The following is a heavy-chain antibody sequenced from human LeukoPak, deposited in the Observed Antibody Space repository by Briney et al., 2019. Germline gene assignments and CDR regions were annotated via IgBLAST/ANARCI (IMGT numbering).Heavy chain of an antibody. D-gene: IGHD3-3*01. CDR1: GFIFSSYW. CDR3: ARVRSGTWNGYEY. CDR2: ISTDGSST. J-gene: IGHJ4*02. V-gene: IGHV3-74*01. Sequence: GGSLRLSRAASGFIFSSYWMHWFRQGPGKGLVWVSRISTDGSSTSYADSVKGRFTISRDNAKNTLYLQMDSLRAEDSAVYYCARVRSGTWNGYEYWGQGTLVTVSS.